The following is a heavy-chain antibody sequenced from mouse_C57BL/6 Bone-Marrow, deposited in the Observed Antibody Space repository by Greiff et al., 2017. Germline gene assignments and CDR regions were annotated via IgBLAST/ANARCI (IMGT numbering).Heavy chain of an antibody. CDR1: GFSLTSYG. CDR2: IWSDGST. D-gene: IGHD2-4*01. V-gene: IGHV2-6-1*01. CDR3: ARHGYDYGGGAMDY. Sequence: VKLMESGPGLVAPSQSLSITCTVSGFSLTSYGVHWVRQPPGKGLEWLVVIWSDGSTTYNSALKSRLSISKDNSKSQVFLKRNSLQTEDTAMYYCARHGYDYGGGAMDYWGQGTSVTVSS. J-gene: IGHJ4*01.